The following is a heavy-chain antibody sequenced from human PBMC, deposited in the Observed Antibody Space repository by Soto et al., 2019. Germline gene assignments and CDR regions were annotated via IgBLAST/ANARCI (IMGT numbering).Heavy chain of an antibody. Sequence: QVQLVQSGAEVKKPGASVKVSCKASGYTFTSYGISWVRQAPGQGLEWMGWISAYSGNTNYAQKLQGRVTMTTDTSTSTAYMELRSLRSDDTAVYYCARDGFRYCSGGSCLGVDYWGQGTLVTVSS. CDR2: ISAYSGNT. CDR1: GYTFTSYG. V-gene: IGHV1-18*01. CDR3: ARDGFRYCSGGSCLGVDY. D-gene: IGHD2-15*01. J-gene: IGHJ4*02.